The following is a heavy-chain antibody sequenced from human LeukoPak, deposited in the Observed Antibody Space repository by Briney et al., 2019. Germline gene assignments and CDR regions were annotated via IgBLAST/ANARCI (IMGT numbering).Heavy chain of an antibody. CDR3: ANSYSPPHY. Sequence: GGSLRLSCAASGFTFSNSWMHWVRQAPGKRLVWVSRINTDGSVTTYADSVRGRFTISRDNAKNTLYLQMNSLRAEDSALFYCANSYSPPHYWGQGTLVTVSS. V-gene: IGHV3-74*01. CDR1: GFTFSNSW. CDR2: INTDGSVT. J-gene: IGHJ4*02. D-gene: IGHD3-10*01.